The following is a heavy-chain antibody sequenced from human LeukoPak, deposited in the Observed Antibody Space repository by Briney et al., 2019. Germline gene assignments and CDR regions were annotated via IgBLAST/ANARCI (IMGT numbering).Heavy chain of an antibody. CDR1: GFTFSSFA. Sequence: GGSLRLSCAASGFTFSSFAMSWVRQAPGKGLEWVSAISGSGGSTYYADSVKGRFTISRDNSKNTLYLQMNSLRAEDTAVYYCARLAYCGGDCYLGEGYFDYWGQGTLVTVSS. D-gene: IGHD2-21*02. CDR2: ISGSGGST. J-gene: IGHJ4*02. V-gene: IGHV3-23*01. CDR3: ARLAYCGGDCYLGEGYFDY.